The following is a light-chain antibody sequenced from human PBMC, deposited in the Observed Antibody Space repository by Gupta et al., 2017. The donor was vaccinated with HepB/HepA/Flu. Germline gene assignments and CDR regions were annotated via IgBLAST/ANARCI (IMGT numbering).Light chain of an antibody. Sequence: DIQMTQSPSPLSASLGDRVTITCRASQSMSSWLDWYQQKPGKTPKLLIYKASSLESGVSSRFSGSGSGTEFTLTISSLQPDDFATYYCQQYNSYLWTFGQGTKVEIK. V-gene: IGKV1-5*03. J-gene: IGKJ1*01. CDR1: QSMSSW. CDR2: KAS. CDR3: QQYNSYLWT.